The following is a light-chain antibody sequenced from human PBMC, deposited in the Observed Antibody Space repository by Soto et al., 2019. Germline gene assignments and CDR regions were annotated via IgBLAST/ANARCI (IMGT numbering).Light chain of an antibody. CDR3: QQYNTYSLRT. CDR1: QSINSW. CDR2: DAS. V-gene: IGKV1-5*01. J-gene: IGKJ2*02. Sequence: DIQMTQSPSTLSASVGDRVTITCRASQSINSWLAWYQQKPGKAPKLLIYDASSLESGVPSRFSGSGSGTEFTITISSLQPDDFATYYCQQYNTYSLRTFGQGTKLEIK.